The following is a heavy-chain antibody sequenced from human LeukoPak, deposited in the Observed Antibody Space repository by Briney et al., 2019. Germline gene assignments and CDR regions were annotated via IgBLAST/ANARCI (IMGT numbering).Heavy chain of an antibody. D-gene: IGHD4-17*01. Sequence: GGSLRLSCAASGFTFSDYYMSWIRQAPGKGLEWVSYISGSSSHADYADSVKGRLTISRDNAKNSMYLQMNSLRAEDTAVYYCARDFYGDWAFDIWGQGTMVTVSS. V-gene: IGHV3-11*06. J-gene: IGHJ3*02. CDR3: ARDFYGDWAFDI. CDR1: GFTFSDYY. CDR2: ISGSSSHA.